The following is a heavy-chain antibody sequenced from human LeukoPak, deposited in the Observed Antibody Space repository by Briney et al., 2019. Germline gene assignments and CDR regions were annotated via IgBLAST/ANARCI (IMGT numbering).Heavy chain of an antibody. J-gene: IGHJ5*02. CDR1: GGSINSYY. Sequence: SETLSLTCTVSGGSINSYYWGWVRQPAGKGLEWIGRIYTTGTTNYSPSLKSRLTMSLDTSKNQFSLKLSSVTAADTAVYYCAREDDYSNYNWFDPWGQGTLVTVSS. CDR2: IYTTGTT. D-gene: IGHD4-11*01. CDR3: AREDDYSNYNWFDP. V-gene: IGHV4-4*07.